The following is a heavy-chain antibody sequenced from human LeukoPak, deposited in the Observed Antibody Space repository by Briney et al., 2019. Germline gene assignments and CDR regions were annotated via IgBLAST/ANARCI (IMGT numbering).Heavy chain of an antibody. D-gene: IGHD4-17*01. CDR1: GFTFSGYW. J-gene: IGHJ6*02. CDR2: IKQDGSEK. Sequence: GGSLRLSCAASGFTFSGYWMSWVRQAPGKGLEWVANIKQDGSEKYYVDSVKGRFTISRDNAKNSLYLQMNSLRAEDTAVYYCARDTVTMWALGNYYYGMDVWGQGTTVTVSS. V-gene: IGHV3-7*01. CDR3: ARDTVTMWALGNYYYGMDV.